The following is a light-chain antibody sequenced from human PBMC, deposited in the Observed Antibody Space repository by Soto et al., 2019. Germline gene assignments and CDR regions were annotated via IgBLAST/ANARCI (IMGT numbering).Light chain of an antibody. CDR2: EVS. CDR3: SSYTSSSTRG. J-gene: IGLJ1*01. V-gene: IGLV2-14*01. CDR1: SSDVGAYNS. Sequence: QSALTQPASVSGSPGQSITISCTGTSSDVGAYNSVSWYQQHPGKAPKLMIYEVSNRPSGVSNRFSGSKSGNTASLTISGLQAEDEADYYCSSYTSSSTRGFGSGTKVTVL.